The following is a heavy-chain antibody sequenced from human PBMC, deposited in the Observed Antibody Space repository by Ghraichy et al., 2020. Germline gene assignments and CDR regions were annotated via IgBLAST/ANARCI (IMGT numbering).Heavy chain of an antibody. CDR1: GFTFSTYV. CDR2: ISGSGGDT. V-gene: IGHV3-23*01. D-gene: IGHD6-13*01. J-gene: IGHJ6*02. CDR3: AKGIAAGTTTISYYYNGMDV. Sequence: ESLNISCAASGFTFSTYVMSWVRQAPRKGLEWVSGISGSGGDTYFADSVKGRFTISRDNSKNTLYLQMNSLRAEDTAVYYCAKGIAAGTTTISYYYNGMDVWGQGTTVTVSS.